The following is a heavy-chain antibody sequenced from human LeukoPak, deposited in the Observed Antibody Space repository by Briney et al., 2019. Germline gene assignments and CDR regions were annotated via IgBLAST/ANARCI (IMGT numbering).Heavy chain of an antibody. CDR1: GFSLSNHN. V-gene: IGHV3-48*02. CDR3: VRDDSYAFDT. CDR2: ITTTSAVM. J-gene: IGHJ3*02. Sequence: AGGSLRLSCAASGFSLSNHNMNWVRQAPGKGLEWIAYITTTSAVMSYTDSVKGRFTISRDSAKDALYLQMNSLRDEDTAVYYCVRDDSYAFDTWGQGTMVSVSS. D-gene: IGHD2-15*01.